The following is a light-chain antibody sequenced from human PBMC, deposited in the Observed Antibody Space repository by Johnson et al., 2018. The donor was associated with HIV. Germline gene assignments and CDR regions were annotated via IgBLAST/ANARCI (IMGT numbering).Light chain of an antibody. CDR3: GTWDSSLSAHYV. CDR2: ENN. J-gene: IGLJ1*01. V-gene: IGLV1-51*02. CDR1: NSNIGNNY. Sequence: QSMLTQPPSVSAAPGQKVTISCSGSNSNIGNNYVSWFQQLPGTAPKLLIYENNKRPSGIPDRFSGSKSGTSATLGLTGLQTGDEADYYCGTWDSSLSAHYVFGTGTKITVL.